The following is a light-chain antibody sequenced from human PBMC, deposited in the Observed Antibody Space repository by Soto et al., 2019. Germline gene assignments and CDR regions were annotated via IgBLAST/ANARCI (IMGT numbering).Light chain of an antibody. CDR2: GAS. Sequence: EIVMTQSPATLSVSPGERATLSCRASQSVSSNLAWYQQKPGQAPRLLIYGASTRATGIPARSSGSGSGTEFTLTISSLQSEDFALYYCQQYNNWPPYTFGQGTKLEIK. V-gene: IGKV3-15*01. CDR1: QSVSSN. CDR3: QQYNNWPPYT. J-gene: IGKJ2*01.